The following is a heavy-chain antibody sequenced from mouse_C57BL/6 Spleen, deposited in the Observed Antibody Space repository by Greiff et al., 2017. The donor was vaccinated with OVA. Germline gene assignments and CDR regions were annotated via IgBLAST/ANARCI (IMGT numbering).Heavy chain of an antibody. CDR1: GYSITSGYD. CDR3: ARSWGNWGYCDV. V-gene: IGHV3-1*01. Sequence: DVQLQESGPGMVKPSQSLSLTCTVTGYSITSGYDWHWIRHFPGNKLEWMGYISYSGSTNYNPSLKNRISITHDTSKNHVFLKLNSVTTEDTATYYCARSWGNWGYCDVWGTGTTVTVSS. D-gene: IGHD4-1*01. J-gene: IGHJ1*03. CDR2: ISYSGST.